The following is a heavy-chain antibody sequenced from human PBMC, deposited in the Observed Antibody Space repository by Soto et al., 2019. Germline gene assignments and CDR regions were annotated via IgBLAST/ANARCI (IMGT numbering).Heavy chain of an antibody. J-gene: IGHJ4*02. Sequence: ASVKVSCSASGYRFTTCGISWVRQAPGQGLEWLGWIRTHNGDTSYAQNFQGRVTLTTDTSTSTAYMELRSLRSDDTAVYYCARDHDEILTGSEGIDYWGQGTLVTVSS. CDR1: GYRFTTCG. D-gene: IGHD3-9*01. V-gene: IGHV1-18*01. CDR2: IRTHNGDT. CDR3: ARDHDEILTGSEGIDY.